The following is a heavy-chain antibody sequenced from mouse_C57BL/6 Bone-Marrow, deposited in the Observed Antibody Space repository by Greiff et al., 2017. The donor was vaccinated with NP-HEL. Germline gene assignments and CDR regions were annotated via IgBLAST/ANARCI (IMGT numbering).Heavy chain of an antibody. Sequence: EVQLQESGPGMVKPSQSLSLTCTVTGYSITSGYDWHWIRHFPGNKLEWMGYISYSGSTNYNPSLKSRISITHDTSKNHFFLKLNSVTTEDTATYYCARRGTYDYGRPYAMDYWGQGTSVTVSS. J-gene: IGHJ4*01. CDR3: ARRGTYDYGRPYAMDY. V-gene: IGHV3-1*01. CDR2: ISYSGST. CDR1: GYSITSGYD. D-gene: IGHD2-4*01.